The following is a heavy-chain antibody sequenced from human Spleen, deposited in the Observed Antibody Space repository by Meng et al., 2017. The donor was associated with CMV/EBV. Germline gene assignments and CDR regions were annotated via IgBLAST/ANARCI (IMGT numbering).Heavy chain of an antibody. CDR1: GYTFTTYG. V-gene: IGHV1-18*01. CDR3: AREGKYSSSSVDF. Sequence: KASGYTFTTYGSTWVRQAPGQGLEWMGWISGYNDNTNYAQRLQGRITMTTDTSTSTTYMELRSLTSDDTAVYYCAREGKYSSSSVDFWGQGTLVTVSS. D-gene: IGHD6-6*01. CDR2: ISGYNDNT. J-gene: IGHJ4*02.